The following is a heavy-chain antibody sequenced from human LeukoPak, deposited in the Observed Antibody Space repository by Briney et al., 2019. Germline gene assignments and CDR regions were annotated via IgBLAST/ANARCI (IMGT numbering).Heavy chain of an antibody. D-gene: IGHD6-6*01. V-gene: IGHV3-11*01. J-gene: IGHJ6*02. Sequence: GGSLRLSCAAPGFTFSDYYMSWIRQAPGKGLEWVSYISSSGSTIYYADSVKGRFTISRDNAKNSLYLQMNSLRAEDTAVYYCARKKYSSPKNYYYYYGMDVWGQGTTVTVSS. CDR1: GFTFSDYY. CDR3: ARKKYSSPKNYYYYYGMDV. CDR2: ISSSGSTI.